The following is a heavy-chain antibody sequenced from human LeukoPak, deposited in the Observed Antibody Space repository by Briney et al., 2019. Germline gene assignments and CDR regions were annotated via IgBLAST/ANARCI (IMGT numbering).Heavy chain of an antibody. V-gene: IGHV3-30*03. J-gene: IGHJ4*02. Sequence: PGRSLRLSCAASGFTFSTYGMNWVRQAPGKGLEWVAVISCDGRQKYYADSVKGRFTISRDNSKDTVYLQMNSLRDEDSATYYCVRVFLESLTAGYFDHWGQGTLVTVSS. D-gene: IGHD3-3*01. CDR2: ISCDGRQK. CDR3: VRVFLESLTAGYFDH. CDR1: GFTFSTYG.